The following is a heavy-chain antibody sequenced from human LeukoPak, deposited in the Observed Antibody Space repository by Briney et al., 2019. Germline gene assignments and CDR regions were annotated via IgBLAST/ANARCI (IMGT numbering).Heavy chain of an antibody. J-gene: IGHJ4*02. CDR1: GFTFSSYS. Sequence: GGSLRLSCAASGFTFSSYSMNWVRQAPGKGLEWVSYISSSSSYIYYADSVKGRFTISRDNAKNSLYLQMNSLRAEDTAVYYCARGLGYCSSTSCHLDYWGQGTLVTVSS. D-gene: IGHD2-2*01. V-gene: IGHV3-21*01. CDR2: ISSSSSYI. CDR3: ARGLGYCSSTSCHLDY.